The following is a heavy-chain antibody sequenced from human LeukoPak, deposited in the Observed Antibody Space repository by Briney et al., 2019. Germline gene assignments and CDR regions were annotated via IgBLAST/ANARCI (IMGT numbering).Heavy chain of an antibody. Sequence: PGGSLRLSCAASGFTFSSYGMTWVRQTPGKGLEWVSAISPSGFNTYYADSLQGRFTISRDNSKNTLYLQMNSLYYCARTDCTSTSCFVGWFDPWGQGTLVTVSS. D-gene: IGHD2-2*01. V-gene: IGHV3-23*01. CDR3: TSCFVGWFDP. J-gene: IGHJ5*02. CDR1: GFTFSSYG. CDR2: ISPSGFNT.